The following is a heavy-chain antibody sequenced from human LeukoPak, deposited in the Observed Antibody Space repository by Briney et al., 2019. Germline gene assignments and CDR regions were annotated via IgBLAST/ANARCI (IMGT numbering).Heavy chain of an antibody. D-gene: IGHD3-22*01. Sequence: GGSLRLSCAASGFTFSSYAIHWVRQAPGKGLEWVAVISYDGSNKYYADSVKGRFTISRDNSKNTLYLQMNSLRAEDTAVYYCARPYYYDSSGYYADLMDVWGQGTTVTVSS. CDR1: GFTFSSYA. V-gene: IGHV3-30-3*01. CDR2: ISYDGSNK. CDR3: ARPYYYDSSGYYADLMDV. J-gene: IGHJ6*02.